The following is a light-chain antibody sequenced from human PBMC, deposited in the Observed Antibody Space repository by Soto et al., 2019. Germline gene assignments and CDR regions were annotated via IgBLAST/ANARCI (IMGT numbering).Light chain of an antibody. V-gene: IGLV2-14*01. CDR3: SSYTSSTVV. CDR1: SSDVGRYNH. Sequence: QSALTQPASVSGSPGQSITISCTGTSSDVGRYNHVSWYQHHPGKAPKLIISEVSNRPSGVSNRFSGSKSGNTASLTISGLQAEDEADYYCSSYTSSTVVFGGGTKLTVL. J-gene: IGLJ2*01. CDR2: EVS.